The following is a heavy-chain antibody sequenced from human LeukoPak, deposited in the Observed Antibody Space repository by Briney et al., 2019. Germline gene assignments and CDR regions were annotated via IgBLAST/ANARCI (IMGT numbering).Heavy chain of an antibody. D-gene: IGHD3-3*01. CDR1: GFTFSSYW. CDR3: ASYEFRSGTFDY. Sequence: GGSLRLSCAASGFTFSSYWMSWVRQAPGKGLGWVANIKQDGSVKYYVDSVKGRFTTSRDNAKNSLYLQMNSLRAEDTAVYYCASYEFRSGTFDYWGQGTLVTVSS. J-gene: IGHJ4*02. CDR2: IKQDGSVK. V-gene: IGHV3-7*03.